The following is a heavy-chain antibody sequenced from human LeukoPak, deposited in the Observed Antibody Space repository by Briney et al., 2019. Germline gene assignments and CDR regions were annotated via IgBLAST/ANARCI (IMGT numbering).Heavy chain of an antibody. Sequence: QSGGSLRLSCAASGFTFSSYAMSWVRQAPGKGLEWVSAISGSGGSTYYADSVKGRFTISRDNSKNTLYLQMNSLRAEDTAVYYCAKEDTMIGVGALGVGWFDPWGQGTLVTVSS. CDR3: AKEDTMIGVGALGVGWFDP. J-gene: IGHJ5*02. D-gene: IGHD3-22*01. CDR2: ISGSGGST. CDR1: GFTFSSYA. V-gene: IGHV3-23*01.